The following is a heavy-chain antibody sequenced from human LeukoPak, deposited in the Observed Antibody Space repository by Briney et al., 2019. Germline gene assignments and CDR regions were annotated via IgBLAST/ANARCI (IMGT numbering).Heavy chain of an antibody. V-gene: IGHV1-18*01. CDR3: ARSTVDVRWRRQREELYFDY. D-gene: IGHD1-7*01. CDR1: GYTFTSYG. J-gene: IGHJ4*02. CDR2: ISAYNGNT. Sequence: GASVKVSCKASGYTFTSYGISWVRQAPGQGLEWMGWISAYNGNTNYAQKLQGRVTMTTDTSTSTAYMELRSLRSDDTAVYYCARSTVDVRWRRQREELYFDYWGQGTLVTVSS.